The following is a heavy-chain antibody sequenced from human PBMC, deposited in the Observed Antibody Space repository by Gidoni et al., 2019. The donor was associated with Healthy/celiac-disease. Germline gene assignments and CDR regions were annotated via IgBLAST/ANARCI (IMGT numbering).Heavy chain of an antibody. V-gene: IGHV3-23*01. CDR3: AKDQCGRTGGCYRGFYYYGMDV. J-gene: IGHJ6*02. CDR1: GFPFSSSA. Sequence: EVQLLESGGGLVQPGGFLRLSCAASGFPFSSSAMRWVRPAPGKGLEWVSAIIGSGGSTYYADSVKGRFTISRDNSKNTLYLQMNSLRAEDTAVYYCAKDQCGRTGGCYRGFYYYGMDVWGQGTTVTVSS. CDR2: IIGSGGST. D-gene: IGHD2-21*02.